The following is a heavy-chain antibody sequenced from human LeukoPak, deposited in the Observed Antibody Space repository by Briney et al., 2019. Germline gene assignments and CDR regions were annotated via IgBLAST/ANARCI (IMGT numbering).Heavy chain of an antibody. D-gene: IGHD2-15*01. CDR3: VSRRGSLYSLDS. V-gene: IGHV5-51*01. Sequence: GESLKISCKASGYTFTTYWIGWVRRVPGKGLEWMGIIYPGDSDTRYSPSFQGQVTISADNSITTAYLQWSSLKASDTAMYYCVSRRGSLYSLDSWGQGTLVAVSS. CDR1: GYTFTTYW. J-gene: IGHJ4*02. CDR2: IYPGDSDT.